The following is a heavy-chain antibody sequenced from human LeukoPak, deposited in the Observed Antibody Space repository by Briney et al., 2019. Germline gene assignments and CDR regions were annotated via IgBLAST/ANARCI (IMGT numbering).Heavy chain of an antibody. CDR1: AFIFSGHW. CDR2: IKEDGSER. V-gene: IGHV3-7*03. D-gene: IGHD3-3*01. CDR3: ARAHTLYYDFWSGYYKTNWFDP. Sequence: GGSLRLSCEGSAFIFSGHWMNWVRQTPGKGLEWVASIKEDGSERQYVGSVKGRFSISRDNTKGSLFLQLNSLRAEDTAVYYCARAHTLYYDFWSGYYKTNWFDPWGQGTLVTVSS. J-gene: IGHJ5*02.